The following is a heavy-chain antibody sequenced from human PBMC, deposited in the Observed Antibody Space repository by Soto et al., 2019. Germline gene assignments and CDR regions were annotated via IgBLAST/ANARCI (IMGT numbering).Heavy chain of an antibody. CDR1: GYTFTSYY. D-gene: IGHD6-19*01. CDR3: ARDAMQWLVAEIKYCFDY. V-gene: IGHV1-46*03. Sequence: ASVKVSCKASGYTFTSYYMHWGRQAPGQGLEWMGIINPSGGSTSYAQKFQGRVTMTRDTSTSTVYMELSSLRSEDTAVYYCARDAMQWLVAEIKYCFDYWGQGTLVTVSS. J-gene: IGHJ4*02. CDR2: INPSGGST.